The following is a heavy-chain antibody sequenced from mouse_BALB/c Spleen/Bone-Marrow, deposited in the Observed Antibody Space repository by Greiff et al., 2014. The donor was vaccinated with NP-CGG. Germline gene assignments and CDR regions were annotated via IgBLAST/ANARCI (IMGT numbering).Heavy chain of an antibody. CDR2: IWPDGST. Sequence: VKLQESGPGLVAPSQSLSITCTVSGFSLTTYGVHWVRQPPGKGLEWLGVIWPDGSTNYNSALMSRLSIRKGNSKSQVFLKMNSLQTDDTAMYYCARITTATGAMDYWGQGTSVTVSS. V-gene: IGHV2-9*02. CDR1: GFSLTTYG. J-gene: IGHJ4*01. CDR3: ARITTATGAMDY. D-gene: IGHD1-2*01.